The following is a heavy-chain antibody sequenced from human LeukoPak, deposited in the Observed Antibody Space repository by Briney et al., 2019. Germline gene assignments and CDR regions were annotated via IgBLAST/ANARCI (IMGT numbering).Heavy chain of an antibody. D-gene: IGHD6-13*01. CDR3: ARDSYSSSWYYYYGMDV. J-gene: IGHJ6*02. Sequence: SETLSLTCTVSGYSISSGYYWGWIRQPPGKGLEWIGSIYHSGSTYYNPSLKSRVTISVDTFKNQFSLKLSSVTAADTAVYYCARDSYSSSWYYYYGMDVWGQGTTVTVSS. V-gene: IGHV4-38-2*02. CDR1: GYSISSGYY. CDR2: IYHSGST.